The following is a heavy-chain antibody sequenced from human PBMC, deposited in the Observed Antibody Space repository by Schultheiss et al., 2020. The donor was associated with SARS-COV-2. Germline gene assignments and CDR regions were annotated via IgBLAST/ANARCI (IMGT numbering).Heavy chain of an antibody. Sequence: GGSLRLSCAASGFTFSSYGMHWVRQAPGKGLEWVAVISYDGSNKYYADSVKGRFTISRDNAKNSLYLQMNSLRAEDTAVYYCAREWELLFWYFDYWGQGTLVTVSS. CDR2: ISYDGSNK. V-gene: IGHV3-30*12. CDR1: GFTFSSYG. D-gene: IGHD1-26*01. J-gene: IGHJ4*02. CDR3: AREWELLFWYFDY.